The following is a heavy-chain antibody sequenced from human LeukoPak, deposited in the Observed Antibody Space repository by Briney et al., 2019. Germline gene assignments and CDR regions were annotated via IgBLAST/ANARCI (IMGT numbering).Heavy chain of an antibody. D-gene: IGHD2-15*01. V-gene: IGHV3-7*01. CDR2: IKQDGSEK. Sequence: PGGSLRLSCAASGFTFSRHWMSWVRQAPGKGLEWVANIKQDGSEKYYVESVKGRFTISRDNAKNSLYLQMKSLRAEDTAVYYCARDPWGYCVGGSCYDGGSDYWGQGTLVTVSS. CDR1: GFTFSRHW. J-gene: IGHJ4*02. CDR3: ARDPWGYCVGGSCYDGGSDY.